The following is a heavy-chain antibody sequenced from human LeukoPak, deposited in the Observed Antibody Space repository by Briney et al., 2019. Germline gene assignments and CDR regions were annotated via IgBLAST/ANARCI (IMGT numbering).Heavy chain of an antibody. J-gene: IGHJ4*02. CDR2: ISGSGGST. Sequence: PGGSLRLSCAASGFTFSSYAMSWLRQARGKGLEWVSAISGSGGSTYYADSVKGRFTISRDNSKNTLYLQMNSLRAEDTAVYYCAKDRADSSGYYFDYWGQGTLVTVSS. CDR1: GFTFSSYA. D-gene: IGHD3-22*01. CDR3: AKDRADSSGYYFDY. V-gene: IGHV3-23*01.